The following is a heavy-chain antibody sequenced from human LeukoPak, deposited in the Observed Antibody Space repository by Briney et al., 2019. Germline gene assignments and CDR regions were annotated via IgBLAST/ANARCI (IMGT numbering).Heavy chain of an antibody. Sequence: HPGGSLRLSCAASGFTFSSYGVHWVRQAPGKGLEWVAVISYDGSNKYYADSVKGRFTISRDNSKNTLYLQMNSLRAEDTAVYYCAKDPGYSSSWYFDYWGQGTLVTVSS. J-gene: IGHJ4*02. CDR3: AKDPGYSSSWYFDY. CDR1: GFTFSSYG. V-gene: IGHV3-30*18. D-gene: IGHD6-13*01. CDR2: ISYDGSNK.